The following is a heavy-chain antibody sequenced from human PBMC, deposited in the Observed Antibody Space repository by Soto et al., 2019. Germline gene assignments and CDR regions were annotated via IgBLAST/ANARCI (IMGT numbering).Heavy chain of an antibody. V-gene: IGHV4-39*01. D-gene: IGHD6-19*01. J-gene: IGHJ5*02. Sequence: SEPLYLTSSFSGGSINSSSYFWCWVRQPPGKGLEWIGSIYYSGSTYYNPSLRSRVTISVDTSKNQFSLKLSSVTAADTAVFYCARHYSSGSRNWFDPWGQGTLVTVSS. CDR1: GGSINSSSYF. CDR2: IYYSGST. CDR3: ARHYSSGSRNWFDP.